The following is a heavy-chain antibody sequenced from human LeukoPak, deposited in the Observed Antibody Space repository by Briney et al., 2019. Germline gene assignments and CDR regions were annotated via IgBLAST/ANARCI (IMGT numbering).Heavy chain of an antibody. J-gene: IGHJ6*02. D-gene: IGHD3-10*01. CDR1: GFTFSSYS. V-gene: IGHV3-48*01. CDR2: ISSSSSTI. CDR3: ARSRRRAWFGELLSSPYGMDV. Sequence: PGGSLRLSCAASGFTFSSYSMNWVRQAPGKGLEWVSYISSSSSTIYYAVSVKGRFTISRDNAKNSLYLQMNSLRAEDTAVYYCARSRRRAWFGELLSSPYGMDVWGQGTTVTVSS.